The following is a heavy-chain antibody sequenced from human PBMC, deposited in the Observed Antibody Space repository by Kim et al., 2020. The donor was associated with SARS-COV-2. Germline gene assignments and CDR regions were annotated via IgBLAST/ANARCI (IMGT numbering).Heavy chain of an antibody. Sequence: YGQKFQGRVTITADESTSTAYMELSSLRSEDTAVYYCARILTGTTLGDYWGQGTLVTVSS. D-gene: IGHD1-20*01. J-gene: IGHJ4*02. CDR3: ARILTGTTLGDY. V-gene: IGHV1-69*01.